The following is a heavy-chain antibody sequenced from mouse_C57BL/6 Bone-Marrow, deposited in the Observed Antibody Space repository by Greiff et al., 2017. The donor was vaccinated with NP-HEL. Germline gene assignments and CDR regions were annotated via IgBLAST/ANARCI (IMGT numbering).Heavy chain of an antibody. CDR3: GRWGYFDV. Sequence: VQLQQPGAELVRPGTSVKLSCKASGYTFTSYWMHWVKQRPGQGLEWIGVIDPSDSYTNYNQKFKGKATLTVDTSSSTAYMQLRSLTSEDSAVYYCGRWGYFDVWGTGTTVTVSS. CDR1: GYTFTSYW. J-gene: IGHJ1*03. V-gene: IGHV1-59*01. CDR2: IDPSDSYT.